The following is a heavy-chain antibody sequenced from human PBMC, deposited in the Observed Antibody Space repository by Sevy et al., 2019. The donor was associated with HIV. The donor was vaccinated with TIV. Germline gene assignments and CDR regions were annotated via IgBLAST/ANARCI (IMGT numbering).Heavy chain of an antibody. V-gene: IGHV3-49*04. J-gene: IGHJ4*02. CDR1: GFTFGDYC. CDR2: LKSDVYGGTV. CDR3: TRWKAAQSIFDY. D-gene: IGHD6-13*01. Sequence: GGSLRLSCTASGFTFGDYCMSWVRQAPGKGLEWVAFLKSDVYGGTVDHASSVRGRFVISSDDSKTIAYLQMNDLKTEDTGVYYCTRWKAAQSIFDYWGQGALLTVSS.